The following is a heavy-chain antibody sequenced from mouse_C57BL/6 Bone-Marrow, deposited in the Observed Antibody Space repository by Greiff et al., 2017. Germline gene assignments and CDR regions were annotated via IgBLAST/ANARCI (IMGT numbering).Heavy chain of an antibody. V-gene: IGHV1-82*01. Sequence: VKLQESGPELVKPGASVKISCKASGYAFSSSWMNWVKQRPGKGLEWIGRIYPGDGDTNYTGKFKGKATLTADKSSSTAYMQLSSLTSEDAAVYICARERITTVVGGFDDWGKGTTLTVSS. D-gene: IGHD1-1*01. CDR2: IYPGDGDT. CDR1: GYAFSSSW. CDR3: ARERITTVVGGFDD. J-gene: IGHJ2*01.